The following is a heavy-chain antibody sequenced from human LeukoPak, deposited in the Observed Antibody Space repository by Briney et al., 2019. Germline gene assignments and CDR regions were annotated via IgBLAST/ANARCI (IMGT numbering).Heavy chain of an antibody. CDR3: ARTGYSSTTNDY. D-gene: IGHD2-2*01. J-gene: IGHJ4*02. CDR1: GFTFRTYW. Sequence: GGSLRLSCAASGFTFRTYWMNWVRQAPGKGLEWVSYISSRSSTIYYAASVKGRFTISRDNAKNSVYLQMNSLRAEDTAVYYCARTGYSSTTNDYWGQGTLVTVSS. V-gene: IGHV3-48*01. CDR2: ISSRSSTI.